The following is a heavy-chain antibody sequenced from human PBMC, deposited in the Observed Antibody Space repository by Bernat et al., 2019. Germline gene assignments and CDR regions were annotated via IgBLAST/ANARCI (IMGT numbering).Heavy chain of an antibody. V-gene: IGHV3-43*02. J-gene: IGHJ4*02. D-gene: IGHD6-6*01. CDR3: AKDIGLLEYSSSHRTFDY. CDR1: GFTFDDYA. Sequence: EVQLVESGGGVVQPGGSLRLSCAASGFTFDDYAMHWVRQAPGKGLEWVSLISGDGGSTYYADSVKGRFTISRDNSKNSLYLQMNSLRTEDTALYYCAKDIGLLEYSSSHRTFDYWGQGTLVTVSS. CDR2: ISGDGGST.